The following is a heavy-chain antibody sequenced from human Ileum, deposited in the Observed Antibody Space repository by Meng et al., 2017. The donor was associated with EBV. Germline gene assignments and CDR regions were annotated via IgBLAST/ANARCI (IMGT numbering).Heavy chain of an antibody. CDR3: ARVGYGSGSFRFDY. CDR1: GYTFTGYY. Sequence: QVQLVESVAEGKKPGASVKVSCKASGYTFTGYYMHWVRQAPGQGLEWMGRINPNSGGTNYAQKFQGRVTMTRDTSISTAYMELSRLRSDDTAVYYCARVGYGSGSFRFDYWGQGTLVTVSS. D-gene: IGHD3-10*01. V-gene: IGHV1-2*06. CDR2: INPNSGGT. J-gene: IGHJ4*02.